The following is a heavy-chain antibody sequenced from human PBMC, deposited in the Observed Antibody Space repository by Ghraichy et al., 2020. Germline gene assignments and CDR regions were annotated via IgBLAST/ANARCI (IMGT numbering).Heavy chain of an antibody. J-gene: IGHJ3*02. CDR2: IVVGSGNT. D-gene: IGHD3-10*01. CDR3: AAAYYYGPYAFDI. CDR1: GFTFTSSA. V-gene: IGHV1-58*01. Sequence: SVKVSCKASGFTFTSSAVQWVRQARGQRLEWIGWIVVGSGNTNYAQKFQERVTITRDMSTSTAYMELSSLRSEDTVVYYCAAAYYYGPYAFDIWGQGTMVTVSS.